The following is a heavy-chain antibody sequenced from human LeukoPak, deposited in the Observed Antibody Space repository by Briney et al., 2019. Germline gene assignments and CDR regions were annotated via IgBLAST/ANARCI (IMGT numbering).Heavy chain of an antibody. CDR3: ARVRPYDYVWGSYLSAFDI. CDR2: IYQRATV. CDR1: GYSISSGYF. V-gene: IGHV4-38-2*02. D-gene: IGHD3-16*01. Sequence: SETLSLTCNVSGYSISSGYFWGWVRQAPGKGLEWIGSIYQRATVHYNPSLKSRVTISVDTSKNQFSLKLSSVTAADTAVYYCARVRPYDYVWGSYLSAFDIWGQGTMVTVSS. J-gene: IGHJ3*02.